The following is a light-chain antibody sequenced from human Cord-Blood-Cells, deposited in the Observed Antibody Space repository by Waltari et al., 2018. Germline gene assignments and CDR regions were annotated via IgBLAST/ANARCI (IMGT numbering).Light chain of an antibody. CDR1: SSDVGSYNL. V-gene: IGLV2-23*01. CDR3: CSYAGSSTWV. J-gene: IGLJ3*02. CDR2: EGS. Sequence: QSALTQPASVSGSPGQSITISCTGTSSDVGSYNLVSWYQQHPGKAPQLKIYEGSKRPAAVFNRVAGSKSGNTASLTFTGLQAEDEADYYCCSYAGSSTWVFGGGTKLTVL.